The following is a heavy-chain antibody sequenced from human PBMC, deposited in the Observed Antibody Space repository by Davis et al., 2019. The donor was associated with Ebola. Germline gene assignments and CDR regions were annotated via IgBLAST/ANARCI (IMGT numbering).Heavy chain of an antibody. J-gene: IGHJ6*02. D-gene: IGHD5-18*01. CDR1: GGSFSGYY. CDR3: ARHGIPRGHSGWAYGIDV. Sequence: MPSETLSLTCAVYGGSFSGYYWSWICQPPGKGLEWIGEINHSGSTNYNPSLKSRVTISVDTSKNQFSLKLRSVTAADTAIYYCARHGIPRGHSGWAYGIDVWGQGTTVTVSS. CDR2: INHSGST. V-gene: IGHV4-34*01.